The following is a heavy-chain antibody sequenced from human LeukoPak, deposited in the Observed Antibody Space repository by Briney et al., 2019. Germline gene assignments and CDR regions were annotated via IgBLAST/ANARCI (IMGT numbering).Heavy chain of an antibody. J-gene: IGHJ4*02. CDR2: IYSGGST. D-gene: IGHD6-13*01. CDR3: AGLAAGMMDRDDY. CDR1: GFTVSSNY. Sequence: GGSLRLSCAASGFTVSSNYMSWVRQAPGKGLERVSVIYSGGSTYYADSVKGRFTISRDNSKNTLYLQMNSLRAEDTAVYYCAGLAAGMMDRDDYWGQGTLVTVSS. V-gene: IGHV3-53*01.